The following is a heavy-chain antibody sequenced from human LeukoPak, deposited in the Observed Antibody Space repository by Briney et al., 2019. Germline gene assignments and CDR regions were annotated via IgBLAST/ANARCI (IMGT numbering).Heavy chain of an antibody. CDR2: IYDSGST. V-gene: IGHV4-39*01. CDR1: GFTFRSYA. Sequence: SGGSLRLSCAASGFTFRSYAMNWVRQPPGKGLEWIGSIYDSGSTYYNPSLKSRVTISVDTSKNQFSLKLNSVTAADTAVYYCARHYGPWGQGTLVTVSS. CDR3: ARHYGP. D-gene: IGHD3-10*01. J-gene: IGHJ5*02.